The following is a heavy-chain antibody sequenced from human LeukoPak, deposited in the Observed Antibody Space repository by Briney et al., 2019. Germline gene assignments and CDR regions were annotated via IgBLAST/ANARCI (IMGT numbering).Heavy chain of an antibody. CDR1: GYTLTNYF. J-gene: IGHJ5*02. V-gene: IGHV1-46*01. CDR2: INPRRDST. Sequence: ASVKVSCKASGYTLTNYFMHWVRQAPGQGLEWMGIINPRRDSTGSVQKFQGRTTMTTDMSTRTVYMELSSLESEDTAVYYCARRDCVGDCYSNWFDPWGQGTLVTVSS. D-gene: IGHD2-21*02. CDR3: ARRDCVGDCYSNWFDP.